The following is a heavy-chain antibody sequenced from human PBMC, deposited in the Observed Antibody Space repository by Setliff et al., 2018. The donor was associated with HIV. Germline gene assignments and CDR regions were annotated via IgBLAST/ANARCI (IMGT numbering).Heavy chain of an antibody. J-gene: IGHJ4*02. CDR2: ITDSGSTT. V-gene: IGHV3-23*01. D-gene: IGHD3-22*01. CDR3: ARDTTDDNSIFPY. Sequence: PGGSLRLSCAASGFTFSNFAMSWVRLTPGKGLEWVSGITDSGSTTYYDDSVKGRFTISRDNSKNTLYLQMNSLRAEDTAVYYCARDTTDDNSIFPYWGQGTLVTVSS. CDR1: GFTFSNFA.